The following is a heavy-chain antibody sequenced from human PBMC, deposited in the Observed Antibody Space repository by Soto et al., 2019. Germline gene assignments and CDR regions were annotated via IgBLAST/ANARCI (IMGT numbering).Heavy chain of an antibody. CDR3: ESGGDFWSGSQPYYYYGMDD. Sequence: PVGSLRLSFPASGFTFSSYSMNWVRQAPGKGREWVSYISSSGSTIYYADSVKGRFTISRDNAKKSFHLQTNSLLAEDTAAYYCESGGDFWSGSQPYYYYGMDDWGEGTTVTVS. CDR2: ISSSGSTI. V-gene: IGHV3-48*04. CDR1: GFTFSSYS. D-gene: IGHD3-3*01. J-gene: IGHJ6*02.